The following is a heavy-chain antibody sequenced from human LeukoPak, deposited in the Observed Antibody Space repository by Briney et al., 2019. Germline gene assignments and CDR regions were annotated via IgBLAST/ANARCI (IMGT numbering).Heavy chain of an antibody. CDR2: ISYDGSNK. J-gene: IGHJ3*02. CDR1: GFTFSSYG. D-gene: IGHD3-22*01. CDR3: AKDLPMTRAFDI. V-gene: IGHV3-30*18. Sequence: PGGSLRLSCAASGFTFSSYGMHWVRQAPGKGLEWVAVISYDGSNKYYADSVKGRFTISRDNSKNTLYLQMNSLRAEDTAVYCCAKDLPMTRAFDIWGQGTMVTVSS.